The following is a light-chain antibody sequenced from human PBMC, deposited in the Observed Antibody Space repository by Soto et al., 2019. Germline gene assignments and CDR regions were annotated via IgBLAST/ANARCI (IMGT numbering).Light chain of an antibody. CDR3: QHYGSSPPKYT. CDR1: QSVSISS. V-gene: IGKV3-20*01. Sequence: EIVLTQSPGTLSLPPGERATLSCSASQSVSISSLAWYQHRPGQAPRLLIYYAFSRATDIPDRFRGSGSGTDLTLTLSRLVPEDFAVYYCQHYGSSPPKYTFGQGTKLEI. J-gene: IGKJ2*01. CDR2: YAF.